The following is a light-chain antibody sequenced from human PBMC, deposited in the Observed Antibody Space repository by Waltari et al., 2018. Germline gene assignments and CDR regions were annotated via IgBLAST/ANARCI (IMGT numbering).Light chain of an antibody. CDR3: QHHVRSPAT. CDR1: QSVSRY. V-gene: IGKV3-20*01. Sequence: IVLTQSPGPLSLAPGGRTTLCCRDSQSVSRYLAWYQQKPGQAPRLLIYGASTRAAGIPDRFSGSGSGTDFSLTISRLEAEDVAVYYCQHHVRSPATFGQGTKVEIK. CDR2: GAS. J-gene: IGKJ1*01.